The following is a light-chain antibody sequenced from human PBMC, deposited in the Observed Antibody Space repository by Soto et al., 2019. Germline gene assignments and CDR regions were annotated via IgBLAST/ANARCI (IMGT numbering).Light chain of an antibody. CDR3: TSYTSSSTWV. CDR2: EVS. V-gene: IGLV2-14*01. J-gene: IGLJ3*02. Sequence: QSALTQPASVSGSPGQSITISCTGTTSDVGGYNYVSWFQQYPGKAPKLKIYEVSNRPSGVSNRFSGYKSGNTASLTISDLQAEDEADYYCTSYTSSSTWVFGGGTKLTVL. CDR1: TSDVGGYNY.